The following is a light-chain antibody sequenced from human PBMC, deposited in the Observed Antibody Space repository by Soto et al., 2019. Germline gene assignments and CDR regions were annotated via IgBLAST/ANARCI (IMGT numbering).Light chain of an antibody. J-gene: IGKJ2*01. CDR2: GAS. CDR3: QQGHNWPLT. CDR1: QSINSE. Sequence: EIVMTQSPATLSLSPGERAALSCRASQSINSELAWYQQKPGQPPRLLIYGASTRATGVPARFTGSESGSEFTLTISGLPSEDFAFYYCQQGHNWPLTFGQGTRLEI. V-gene: IGKV3-15*01.